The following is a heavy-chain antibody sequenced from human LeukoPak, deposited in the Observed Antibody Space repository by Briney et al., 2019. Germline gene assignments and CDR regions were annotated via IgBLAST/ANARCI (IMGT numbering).Heavy chain of an antibody. CDR1: GYSFTSYW. CDR2: IYPGDSDT. J-gene: IGHJ4*02. D-gene: IGHD3-10*01. CDR3: ARRITMVRGVIYFDY. Sequence: GESLKISCKGSGYSFTSYWIGWARQMPGKGLEWMGIIYPGDSDTRYSPSFQGQVTISADKSISTAYLQWSSLKASDTAMYYCARRITMVRGVIYFDYWGQGTLVTVSS. V-gene: IGHV5-51*01.